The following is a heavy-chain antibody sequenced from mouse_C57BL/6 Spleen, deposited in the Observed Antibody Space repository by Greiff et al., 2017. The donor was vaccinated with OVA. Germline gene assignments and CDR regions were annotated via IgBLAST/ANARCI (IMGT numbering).Heavy chain of an antibody. Sequence: EVQLQQSGGGLVKPGGSLKLSCAASGFTFSDYGMHWVRQAPEKGLEWVAYISSGSSTIYYADTVKGRCTISRDNAKNTLFLQMTSLRSEDTAMYYYAMVTEGFDYWGQGTTLTVSS. CDR2: ISSGSSTI. V-gene: IGHV5-17*01. D-gene: IGHD2-2*01. CDR1: GFTFSDYG. J-gene: IGHJ2*01. CDR3: AMVTEGFDY.